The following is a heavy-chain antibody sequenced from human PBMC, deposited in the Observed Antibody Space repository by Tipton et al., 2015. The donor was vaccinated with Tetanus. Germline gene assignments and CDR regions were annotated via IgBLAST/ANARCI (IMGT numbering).Heavy chain of an antibody. Sequence: SLRLSCAASGFTFSTYAMSWVRQAPGKGLEWVSNISGRGGSTYYTDSVKGRFTISRDNSKNLLYLQMDSLRAEDTAIYYCAREWAGITKRDVGGFWGQGTLVTVSS. CDR3: AREWAGITKRDVGGF. J-gene: IGHJ1*01. CDR1: GFTFSTYA. CDR2: ISGRGGST. V-gene: IGHV3-23*01. D-gene: IGHD1-26*01.